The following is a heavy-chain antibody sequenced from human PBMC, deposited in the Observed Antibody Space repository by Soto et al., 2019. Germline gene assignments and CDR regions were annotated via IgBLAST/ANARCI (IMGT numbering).Heavy chain of an antibody. CDR3: ARDNPPVDP. CDR1: GYTFTSYG. CDR2: ISAYNGNT. Sequence: QVQLVQSGAEVKKPGASVKVSCKASGYTFTSYGISWVRQAPGQGLEWMGWISAYNGNTKYAQKGQARVTRTTDTSTNTAYLELRTLRADATSVYYCARDNPPVDPWGQGTLVTVSS. J-gene: IGHJ5*02. V-gene: IGHV1-18*01.